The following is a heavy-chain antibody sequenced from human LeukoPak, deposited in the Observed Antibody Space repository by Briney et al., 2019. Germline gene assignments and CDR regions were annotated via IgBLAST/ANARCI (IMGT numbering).Heavy chain of an antibody. CDR3: ARRRIIAVAGTTIENWFDP. D-gene: IGHD6-19*01. CDR2: IYPGDSDT. J-gene: IGHJ5*02. Sequence: HGEPLKISSTGSGYSFTSYWIGCVRPMPGKRVEWMVIIYPGDSDTRYSPSFQGHVTISADKSISAAYLKWSSLKASDTAMYYCARRRIIAVAGTTIENWFDPWGQGTLVTVSS. CDR1: GYSFTSYW. V-gene: IGHV5-51*01.